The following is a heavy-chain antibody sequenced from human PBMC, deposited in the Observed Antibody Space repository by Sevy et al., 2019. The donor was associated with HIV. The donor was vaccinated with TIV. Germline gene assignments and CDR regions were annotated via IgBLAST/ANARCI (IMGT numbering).Heavy chain of an antibody. J-gene: IGHJ4*01. CDR2: IEEDGSAK. Sequence: GGSLRLSCAASRFTFKTYWMSWVRQAPGKGLEWVGNIEEDGSAKYYADSVRGRFTISRDNAKNSLYLQMSSLRVEDTAVYYCAGESPGDGGYSYWGQGTLVTVSS. V-gene: IGHV3-7*01. D-gene: IGHD5-18*01. CDR1: RFTFKTYW. CDR3: AGESPGDGGYSY.